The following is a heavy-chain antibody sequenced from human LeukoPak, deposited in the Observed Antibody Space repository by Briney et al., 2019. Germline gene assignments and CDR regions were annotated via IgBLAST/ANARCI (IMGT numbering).Heavy chain of an antibody. D-gene: IGHD3-9*01. V-gene: IGHV2-5*02. J-gene: IGHJ1*01. CDR1: GFSLSTSGVG. CDR3: ARTSLYDILTGPYFQH. Sequence: SGPTLVNPTQTLTLTCTFSGFSLSTSGVGVGWIRQPPGKALEWLALIYWDDDKRYSPSLKSRLTITKDTSKNQVVLTMTNMDPVDTATYYCARTSLYDILTGPYFQHWGQGTLVTVSS. CDR2: IYWDDDK.